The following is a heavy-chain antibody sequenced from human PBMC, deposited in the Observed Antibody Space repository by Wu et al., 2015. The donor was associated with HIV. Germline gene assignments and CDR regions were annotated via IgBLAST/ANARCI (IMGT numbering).Heavy chain of an antibody. CDR3: ARSFSRGYSYGHGWFDP. Sequence: QVQLVQSGAEVKKPGASVKVSCKASGYTFTGYYMHWVRQAPGQGLEWMGWINPNSGGTNYAQKFQGRVTMTRDTSISTAYMELSRLRSDDTAVYYCARSFSRGYSYGHGWFDPWGQGTLVTVSS. D-gene: IGHD5-18*01. CDR2: INPNSGGT. CDR1: GYTFTGYY. V-gene: IGHV1-2*02. J-gene: IGHJ5*02.